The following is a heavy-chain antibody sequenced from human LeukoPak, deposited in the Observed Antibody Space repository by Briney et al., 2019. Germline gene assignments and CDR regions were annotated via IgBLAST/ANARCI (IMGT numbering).Heavy chain of an antibody. V-gene: IGHV5-51*01. CDR3: ARLPGGYCSGGSCYSGVRSYYYYYYMDV. J-gene: IGHJ6*03. Sequence: GESLKISCKGSGYSFTSYWIGWVRQMPGKGLEWMGIIYPGDSDTRYSPSFQGQVTISADKSISTAYLQWSSLKASDTAMYYCARLPGGYCSGGSCYSGVRSYYYYYYMDVWGKGTTVTVSS. D-gene: IGHD2-15*01. CDR1: GYSFTSYW. CDR2: IYPGDSDT.